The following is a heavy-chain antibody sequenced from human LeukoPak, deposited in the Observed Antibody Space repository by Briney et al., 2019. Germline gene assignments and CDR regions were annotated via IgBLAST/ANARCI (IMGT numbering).Heavy chain of an antibody. D-gene: IGHD4-17*01. CDR2: INSDGSST. J-gene: IGHJ4*02. V-gene: IGHV3-74*01. Sequence: GGSLRLSCAASGFTFSSYWMHWVRQAPGKGLVWVSRINSDGSSTSYADSVKGRFTISRDNAKNTLYLQMNSLGAEDTAVYYCARSPPYGDYFDYWGQGTLVTVSS. CDR1: GFTFSSYW. CDR3: ARSPPYGDYFDY.